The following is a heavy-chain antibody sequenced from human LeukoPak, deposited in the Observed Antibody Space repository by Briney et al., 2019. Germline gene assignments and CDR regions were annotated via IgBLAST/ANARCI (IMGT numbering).Heavy chain of an antibody. D-gene: IGHD6-19*01. J-gene: IGHJ4*02. CDR3: ARAVSGRFDY. V-gene: IGHV4-59*08. Sequence: SETLSLTCTVSGGSMSPYHRGWIRRPPGKGLEWTGYIYYSGSTNYNPSLKSRVTISVDTSKNQFSLKLSSVTAADTAIYYCARAVSGRFDYWGQGTLVTVSS. CDR2: IYYSGST. CDR1: GGSMSPYH.